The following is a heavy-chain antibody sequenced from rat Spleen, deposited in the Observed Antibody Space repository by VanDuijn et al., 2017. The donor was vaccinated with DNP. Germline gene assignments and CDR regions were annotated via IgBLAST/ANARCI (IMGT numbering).Heavy chain of an antibody. CDR3: ARSGVIRGTRAFDY. J-gene: IGHJ2*01. CDR2: IWSGGST. V-gene: IGHV2-16*01. CDR1: GFSLTSYG. Sequence: QVQLKESGPGLVQPSRTLSLTCTVSGFSLTSYGVSWVRQPPGKGLEWIAAIWSGGSTDYNSALNSRLSISRDTSKSHVLLKMNSLQTEDTAMYFCARSGVIRGTRAFDYWGQGVMVTVSS. D-gene: IGHD4-3*01.